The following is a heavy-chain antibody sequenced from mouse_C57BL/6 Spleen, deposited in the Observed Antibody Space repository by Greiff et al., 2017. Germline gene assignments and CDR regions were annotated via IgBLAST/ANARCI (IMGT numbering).Heavy chain of an antibody. CDR2: IRNKANGYTT. V-gene: IGHV7-3*01. CDR1: GFTFTDYY. D-gene: IGHD2-3*01. Sequence: EVHLVESGGGLVQPGGSLSLSCAASGFTFTDYYMSWVRQPPGKALEWLGFIRNKANGYTTEYSASVKGRFTISRDNSQSILYLQMNALRAEDSATYYCARISSDGYSSYWYFDVWGTGTTVTVSS. CDR3: ARISSDGYSSYWYFDV. J-gene: IGHJ1*03.